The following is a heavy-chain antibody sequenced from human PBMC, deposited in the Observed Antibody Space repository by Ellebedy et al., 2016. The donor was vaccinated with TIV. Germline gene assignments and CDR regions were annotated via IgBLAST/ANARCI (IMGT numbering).Heavy chain of an antibody. CDR3: ARHPPLRLGELSFRPSLDFDY. Sequence: SETLSLTCTVSGGSISSSSYYWGWIRQPPGKGLEWIGSIYYSGSTYYNPSLKSRVTISVDTSKNQFSLKLSSVTAADTAVYYCARHPPLRLGELSFRPSLDFDYWGQGTLVTVSS. V-gene: IGHV4-39*01. J-gene: IGHJ4*02. D-gene: IGHD3-16*02. CDR1: GGSISSSSYY. CDR2: IYYSGST.